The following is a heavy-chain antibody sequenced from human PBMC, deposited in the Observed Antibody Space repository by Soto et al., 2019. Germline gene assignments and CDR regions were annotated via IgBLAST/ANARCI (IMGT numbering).Heavy chain of an antibody. Sequence: EVQLLESGGGLVQPGASLRLSCAASGFTFSIYAMMWVRQPPGKGQEWVAGMTGSGGDIRYADSVKGRFTISKDNSKNTLYLKMNSLRAEDTAMYYCAKDAVYGDGLWLAANWGQGTLVTVSS. D-gene: IGHD2-21*02. CDR2: MTGSGGDI. J-gene: IGHJ4*02. CDR3: AKDAVYGDGLWLAAN. V-gene: IGHV3-23*01. CDR1: GFTFSIYA.